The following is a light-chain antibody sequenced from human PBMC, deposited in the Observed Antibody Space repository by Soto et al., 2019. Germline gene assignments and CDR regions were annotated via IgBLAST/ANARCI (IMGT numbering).Light chain of an antibody. V-gene: IGLV2-14*01. J-gene: IGLJ2*01. Sequence: QSALTQPASVSGSPGQSITISCTGTSCDVGGYNYVSWYQQHPGKAPKLMIYDVSNRPSGVSNRFPGSKSGNTASLTISGLQAEDEADYYCSSYTSSSTLVVFGGGTKLTVL. CDR2: DVS. CDR3: SSYTSSSTLVV. CDR1: SCDVGGYNY.